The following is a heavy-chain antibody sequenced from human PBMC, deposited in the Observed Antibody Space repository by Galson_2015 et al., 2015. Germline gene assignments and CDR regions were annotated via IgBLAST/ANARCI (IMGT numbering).Heavy chain of an antibody. CDR3: AREQGEGGYSGYAIDY. Sequence: QSGAEVKKPGESLKISCKASGYTFTSYGISWVRQTPGQGLEWMGWISAYNGNTNYAQKLQGRVTMTTDTSTSTAYMELRSLRSGDTAVYYCAREQGEGGYSGYAIDYWGQGTLVTVSS. CDR2: ISAYNGNT. CDR1: GYTFTSYG. D-gene: IGHD5-12*01. J-gene: IGHJ4*02. V-gene: IGHV1-18*01.